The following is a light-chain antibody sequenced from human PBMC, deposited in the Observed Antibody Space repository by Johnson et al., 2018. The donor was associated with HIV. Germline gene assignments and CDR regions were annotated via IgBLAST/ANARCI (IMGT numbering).Light chain of an antibody. CDR1: SSNVGRNY. CDR3: GTWDSSLRKC. J-gene: IGLJ1*01. V-gene: IGLV1-51*01. Sequence: QSVLTQPPSVSAAPGQKVTISCSGSSSNVGRNYVSWYQQLPGTAPKLLIFDNNKRPSGIPDRFSGSKSGTSATLGITGLQTGDEADYYCGTWDSSLRKCFGTGTKVTVL. CDR2: DNN.